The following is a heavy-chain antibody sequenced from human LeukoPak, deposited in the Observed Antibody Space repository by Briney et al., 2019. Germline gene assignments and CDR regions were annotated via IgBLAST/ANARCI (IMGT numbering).Heavy chain of an antibody. J-gene: IGHJ4*02. CDR3: ARRYYDSSGYYYFDY. CDR1: GFTFSDYY. CDR2: ISSSGSTI. V-gene: IGHV3-11*01. Sequence: GGSLRLSCAASGFTFSDYYMSWIRQAPGKGLERVSYISSSGSTIYYADSVKGRFTISRDNAKNSLYLQMNSLRAEDTAVYYCARRYYDSSGYYYFDYWGQGTLVTVSS. D-gene: IGHD3-22*01.